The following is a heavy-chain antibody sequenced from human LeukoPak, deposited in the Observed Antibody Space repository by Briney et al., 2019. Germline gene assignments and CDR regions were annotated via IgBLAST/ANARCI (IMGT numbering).Heavy chain of an antibody. CDR1: GFTVSSNY. V-gene: IGHV3-23*01. CDR3: AKGAHYYDSSGYFLYFDY. D-gene: IGHD3-22*01. J-gene: IGHJ4*02. CDR2: ISGGGGST. Sequence: GGSLRLSCAASGFTVSSNYMSWVRQAPGKGLEWVSSISGGGGSTYYADSVKGRFTISRDNSKNTLYLQMNSLRAEDTAVYYCAKGAHYYDSSGYFLYFDYWGQGTLVTVSS.